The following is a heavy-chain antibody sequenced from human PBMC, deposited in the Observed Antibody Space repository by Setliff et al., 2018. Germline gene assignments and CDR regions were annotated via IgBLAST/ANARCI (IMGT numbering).Heavy chain of an antibody. D-gene: IGHD1-26*01. Sequence: GGSLRLSCAASGFTFSAHYMDWLRQAPGKGLEWVADIKQDGSTKYYLDSVKGRFTISRDNARNTLYLQMNSLTAEDTAVYYCARVGSKPQLGWFDPWGQGTLVTVSS. CDR3: ARVGSKPQLGWFDP. J-gene: IGHJ5*02. CDR1: GFTFSAHY. V-gene: IGHV3-7*01. CDR2: IKQDGSTK.